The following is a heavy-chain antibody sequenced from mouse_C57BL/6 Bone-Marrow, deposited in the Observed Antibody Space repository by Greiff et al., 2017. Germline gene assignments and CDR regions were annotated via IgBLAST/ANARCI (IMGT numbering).Heavy chain of an antibody. Sequence: EVQLQQSGPVLVKPGASVKMSCTASGYTFTDYYMYWVKQSHGKSLEWIGVINPYNGGTSYNQKFKGKATLTVDKSSSTDYMELNSLTSEDSAVYYCARNYYYGNYLYAMDNGGRGNSVAVSS. J-gene: IGHJ4*01. CDR1: GYTFTDYY. V-gene: IGHV1-19*01. D-gene: IGHD2-1*01. CDR2: INPYNGGT. CDR3: ARNYYYGNYLYAMDN.